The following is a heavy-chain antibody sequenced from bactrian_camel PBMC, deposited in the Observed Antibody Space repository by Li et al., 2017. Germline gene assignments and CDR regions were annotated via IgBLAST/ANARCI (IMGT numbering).Heavy chain of an antibody. V-gene: IGHV3S5*01. CDR3: GSRGGTWFVVGLCGGDRGY. CDR1: GHSFSTTY. CDR2: IYSDGSNT. Sequence: HVQLVESGGGLVQPGGSLRLSCVVSGHSFSTTYMSWVRQAPGKGLEWVSGIYSDGSNTYYADSVKDRFTISRDNAKGTVYLQMNSLKPEDTAMYYCGSRGGTWFVVGLCGGDRGYWGQGTQVTVS. D-gene: IGHD2*01. J-gene: IGHJ6*01.